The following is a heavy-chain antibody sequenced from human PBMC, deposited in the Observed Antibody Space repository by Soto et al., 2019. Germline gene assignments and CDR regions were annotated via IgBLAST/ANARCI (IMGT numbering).Heavy chain of an antibody. CDR2: IYYSGST. V-gene: IGHV4-39*01. D-gene: IGHD2-2*01. CDR3: AGAAISHWFDP. CDR1: GGSISSSSYY. J-gene: IGHJ5*02. Sequence: SETLSLTCTVSGGSISSSSYYWGWIRQPPGKGLEWIGNIYYSGSTYYNPSLKSRVTISVDTSKNQFSLKLSSVTAADTAVYYCAGAAISHWFDPWGQGTLVTVSS.